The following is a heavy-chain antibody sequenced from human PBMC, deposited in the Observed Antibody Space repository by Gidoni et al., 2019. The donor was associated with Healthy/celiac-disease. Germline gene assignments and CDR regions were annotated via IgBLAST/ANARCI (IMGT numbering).Heavy chain of an antibody. CDR3: ARDGVPTTVTTGGWFDP. V-gene: IGHV3-30*04. Sequence: QVQLVESGGGVVQPGRSLRLSCAASGFTFSSYAMHWVRQATGKGLEWVAVISYDGSNKYYADSVKGRVTISRDNSKNTLYLQMNSLRAEDTAVYYCARDGVPTTVTTGGWFDPWGQGTLVTVSS. CDR2: ISYDGSNK. J-gene: IGHJ5*02. D-gene: IGHD4-17*01. CDR1: GFTFSSYA.